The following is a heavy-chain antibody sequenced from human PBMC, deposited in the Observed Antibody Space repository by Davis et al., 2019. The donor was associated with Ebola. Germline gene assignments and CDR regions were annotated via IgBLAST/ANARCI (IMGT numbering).Heavy chain of an antibody. V-gene: IGHV3-48*02. CDR1: GFTFSSYS. J-gene: IGHJ6*02. Sequence: PGGSLRLSCAASGFTFSSYSMNWVRQAPGKGLEWVSYISSSSSTIYYADSVKGRFTISRDNAKNSLYLQMNSLRDEDTAVYYCASSFITIFGVVIPRGMDVWGQGTTVTVSS. CDR2: ISSSSSTI. D-gene: IGHD3-3*01. CDR3: ASSFITIFGVVIPRGMDV.